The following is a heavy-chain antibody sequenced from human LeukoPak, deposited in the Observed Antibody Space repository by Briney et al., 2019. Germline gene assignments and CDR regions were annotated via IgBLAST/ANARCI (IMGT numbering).Heavy chain of an antibody. J-gene: IGHJ6*03. CDR3: ARLRYYYYMDV. V-gene: IGHV4-59*01. CDR2: ISYSGST. D-gene: IGHD3-9*01. CDR1: GGSINSYY. Sequence: SETLSLTCTVSGGSINSYYWSWIRQPPGEGLEWIGYISYSGSTNYNPSLKSRVTISVDTSKNQFSLKLSSVTAADTAVYYCARLRYYYYMDVWGKGTTVTISS.